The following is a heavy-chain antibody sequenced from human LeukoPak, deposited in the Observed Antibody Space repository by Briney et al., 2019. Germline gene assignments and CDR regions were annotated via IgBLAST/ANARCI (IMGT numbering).Heavy chain of an antibody. CDR2: IYHSGST. J-gene: IGHJ4*02. Sequence: SETLSLTCTVSGYSISSDYYWGWIRQPPGKGLEWIGSIYHSGSTDYNPSLKSRVTISVDTSKNQFSLKLRSVTAADTAVYYCARGKSRGSHIDYWGQGTLVTVSS. CDR1: GYSISSDYY. D-gene: IGHD1-26*01. V-gene: IGHV4-38-2*02. CDR3: ARGKSRGSHIDY.